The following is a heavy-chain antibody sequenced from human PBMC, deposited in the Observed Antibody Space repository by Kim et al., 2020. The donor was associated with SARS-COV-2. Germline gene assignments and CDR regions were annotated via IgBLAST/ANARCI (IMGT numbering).Heavy chain of an antibody. CDR1: GVSINSYY. J-gene: IGHJ3*02. CDR3: ARDLRIVGAINAFEM. D-gene: IGHD1-26*01. CDR2: FSYSGST. V-gene: IGHV4-59*01. Sequence: SETLSHTCTVSGVSINSYYWSWIRQPPGKGLEWIGSFSYSGSTRYNPSLRSRVTISVDSSKNQFSLRLTSVSAADTAMYYCARDLRIVGAINAFEMWGRG.